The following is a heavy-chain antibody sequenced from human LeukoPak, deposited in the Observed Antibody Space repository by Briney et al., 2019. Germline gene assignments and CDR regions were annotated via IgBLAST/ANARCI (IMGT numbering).Heavy chain of an antibody. CDR2: IIPIFGTA. CDR1: GGTFSSYA. CDR3: ARVSAPSATAHPHDAFDI. V-gene: IGHV1-69*06. Sequence: SVKVSCKASGGTFSSYAISWVRQAPGQGLEWMGGIIPIFGTANYAQKFQGRVTITADKSTSTAYMELSSLRSEDTAVYYCARVSAPSATAHPHDAFDIWGQGTMVTVSS. J-gene: IGHJ3*02.